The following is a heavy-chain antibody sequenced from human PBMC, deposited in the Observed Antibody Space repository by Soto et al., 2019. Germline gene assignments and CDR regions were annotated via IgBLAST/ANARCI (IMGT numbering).Heavy chain of an antibody. Sequence: SETLSITCTVSGGSINNYSWSWLRPPPGKGLEWIGYINDSGSTNYNASLKSRVTMSVDTSKNQFSLDLTSVTAADTAVYYCAREKRGCSSSRCYGPDYWGQGTLVTVSS. D-gene: IGHD2-2*01. CDR2: INDSGST. CDR3: AREKRGCSSSRCYGPDY. J-gene: IGHJ4*02. CDR1: GGSINNYS. V-gene: IGHV4-59*12.